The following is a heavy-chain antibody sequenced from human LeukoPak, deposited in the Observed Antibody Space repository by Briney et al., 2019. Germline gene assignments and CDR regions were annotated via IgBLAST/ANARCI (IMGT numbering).Heavy chain of an antibody. CDR1: GDSVTVNSVA. D-gene: IGHD6-19*01. J-gene: IGHJ4*02. CDR3: ARGSSGSFDY. Sequence: SPTLSLTFDISGDSVTVNSVAWNWVRQSPSRGLEWLGSTNYRSKWYNDYAVSVRGRITINPDTSKNRFSLQLDSVTPEDTAVYYCARGSSGSFDYWGQGTLVTVSS. V-gene: IGHV6-1*01. CDR2: TNYRSKWYN.